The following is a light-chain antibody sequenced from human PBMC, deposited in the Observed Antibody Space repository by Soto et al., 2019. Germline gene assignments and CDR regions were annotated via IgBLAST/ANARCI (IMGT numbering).Light chain of an antibody. V-gene: IGLV2-8*01. CDR3: GSFAGPVWV. CDR2: EVT. Sequence: QSVLTQPASVSGSPGQSITISCTGTSNDVGGHNYVSWFQQHPGKVPKVMIYEVTKRPSGVPDRFSGSKAGNTASLTVFGLQAEDEANYYCGSFAGPVWVFGGGTKLTVL. J-gene: IGLJ3*02. CDR1: SNDVGGHNY.